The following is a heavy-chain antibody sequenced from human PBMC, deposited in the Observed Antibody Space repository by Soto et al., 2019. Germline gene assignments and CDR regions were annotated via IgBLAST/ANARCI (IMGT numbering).Heavy chain of an antibody. D-gene: IGHD1-7*01. Sequence: GGSLRLSCAASGFTFSSYAMSWVRQAPGKGLEWVSAISGSGGSTYYADSVKGRFTISRDNSKNTLYLQMNSLRAEDTAVCYCAKASTPTGTTNWWGQGTLVTVSS. J-gene: IGHJ4*02. CDR3: AKASTPTGTTNW. CDR1: GFTFSSYA. V-gene: IGHV3-23*01. CDR2: ISGSGGST.